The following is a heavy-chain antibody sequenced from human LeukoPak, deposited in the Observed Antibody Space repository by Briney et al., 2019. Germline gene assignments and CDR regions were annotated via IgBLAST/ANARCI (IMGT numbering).Heavy chain of an antibody. Sequence: SETLSLTCTVSGGSISSSSYYWGWIRQPPGKGLEWIGSIYHSGSTYYNPSLKSRVTISVDTSKNQFSLKLSSVTAADTAVYYCARDRPAAAGIVTPWDYYYMDVWGKGTTVTVSS. V-gene: IGHV4-39*07. CDR1: GGSISSSSYY. CDR2: IYHSGST. D-gene: IGHD6-13*01. CDR3: ARDRPAAAGIVTPWDYYYMDV. J-gene: IGHJ6*03.